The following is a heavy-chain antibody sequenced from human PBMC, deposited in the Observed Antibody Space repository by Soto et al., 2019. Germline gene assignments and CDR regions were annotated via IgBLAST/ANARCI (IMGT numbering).Heavy chain of an antibody. CDR3: AKGGYYSLFDI. Sequence: GGSLRLSCVASGFPFSSYAIIWVRQTPGKGLEWVSGISGSGGRTYYADSVKGRFTISRDNSNNTLSLQMHILRVEDTAVYFCAKGGYYSLFDIWGQGTMVTVSS. CDR1: GFPFSSYA. V-gene: IGHV3-23*01. CDR2: ISGSGGRT. D-gene: IGHD3-16*01. J-gene: IGHJ3*02.